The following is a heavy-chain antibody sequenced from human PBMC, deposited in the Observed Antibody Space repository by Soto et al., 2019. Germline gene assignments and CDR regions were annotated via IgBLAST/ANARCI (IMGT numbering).Heavy chain of an antibody. CDR3: ARGVTRVRGVIHTPYFDY. J-gene: IGHJ4*02. Sequence: QVQLQESGPGLVKPSQTLSLTCTVSGGSISSGGYYWSWIRQHPGKGLEWIGYIYYSGSTYYNPSLKSRVTISVNTSKNQFSLKLSSVTAADTAVYYCARGVTRVRGVIHTPYFDYWGQGTLVTVSS. CDR2: IYYSGST. D-gene: IGHD3-10*01. CDR1: GGSISSGGYY. V-gene: IGHV4-31*03.